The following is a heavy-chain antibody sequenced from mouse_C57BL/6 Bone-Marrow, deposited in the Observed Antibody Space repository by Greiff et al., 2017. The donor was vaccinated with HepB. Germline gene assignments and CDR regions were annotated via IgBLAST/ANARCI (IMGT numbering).Heavy chain of an antibody. J-gene: IGHJ3*01. Sequence: DVHLVESGGDLVKPGGSLKLSCAASGFTFSSYGMSWVRQTPDKRLEWVATISSGGSYTYYPDSVKGRFTISRDNAKNTLYLQMSSLKSEDTAMYYCARHAWLRRSAYWGQGTLVTVSA. V-gene: IGHV5-6*01. D-gene: IGHD2-2*01. CDR2: ISSGGSYT. CDR3: ARHAWLRRSAY. CDR1: GFTFSSYG.